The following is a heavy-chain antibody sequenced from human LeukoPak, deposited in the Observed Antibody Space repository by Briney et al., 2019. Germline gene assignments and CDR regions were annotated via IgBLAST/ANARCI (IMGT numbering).Heavy chain of an antibody. J-gene: IGHJ4*02. Sequence: GGSLRLSCAASGSTFSNYAMSWVRQAPGKGLGWVSVISDSGGRTYFADSVKGRFTISRDKSKNTLYLQMNRLRAEDTAVYYCAKGRGGNCYSSIDYWGQGTLVTVSS. D-gene: IGHD2-15*01. CDR3: AKGRGGNCYSSIDY. CDR2: ISDSGGRT. V-gene: IGHV3-23*01. CDR1: GSTFSNYA.